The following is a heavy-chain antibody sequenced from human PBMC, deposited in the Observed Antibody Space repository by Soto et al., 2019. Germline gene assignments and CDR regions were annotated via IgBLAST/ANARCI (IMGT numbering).Heavy chain of an antibody. D-gene: IGHD3-22*01. Sequence: GASVKVSCKASGYTLTSYAMHWVRQAPGQRLEWMGWINAGNGNTKYSQKFQGRVTITRDTSASTAYMELSSLRSEDTAVYYCARGRTYDSSGYYYLDYWGQGTLVTVSS. CDR2: INAGNGNT. CDR3: ARGRTYDSSGYYYLDY. V-gene: IGHV1-3*01. J-gene: IGHJ4*02. CDR1: GYTLTSYA.